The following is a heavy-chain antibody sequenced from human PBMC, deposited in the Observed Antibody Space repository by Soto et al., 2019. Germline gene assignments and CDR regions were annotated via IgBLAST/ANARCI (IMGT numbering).Heavy chain of an antibody. D-gene: IGHD1-1*01. CDR1: GFTFSSYS. Sequence: EVQLVESGGGLVQPGGSLRLSCAASGFTFSSYSMNWVRQAPGKGLEWVSYISSSSTTIYYADSVKGRFTISRDNVQNSLYLQMNSLRDEDTAVYYCLGERISQILLDSWGQGILDTVSS. V-gene: IGHV3-48*02. CDR3: LGERISQILLDS. CDR2: ISSSSTTI. J-gene: IGHJ4*02.